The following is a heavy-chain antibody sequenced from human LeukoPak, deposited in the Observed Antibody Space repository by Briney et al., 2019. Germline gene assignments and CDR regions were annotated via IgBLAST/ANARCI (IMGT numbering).Heavy chain of an antibody. Sequence: SETLSLTCAVYGGSLSGYYWSWIRQPPGKGLEWIGEINHSGSTNYNPSLKSRVTISVDTSKNQFSLKLSSVTAADTAVYYCARSKGGRGFDPWGQGTLVTVSS. CDR1: GGSLSGYY. D-gene: IGHD3-16*01. V-gene: IGHV4-34*01. CDR2: INHSGST. J-gene: IGHJ5*02. CDR3: ARSKGGRGFDP.